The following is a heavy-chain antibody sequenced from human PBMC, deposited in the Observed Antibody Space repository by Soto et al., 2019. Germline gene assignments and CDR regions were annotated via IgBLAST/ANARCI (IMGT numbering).Heavy chain of an antibody. CDR1: GYTFTIYS. CDR2: INAGNGNT. D-gene: IGHD5-18*01. J-gene: IGHJ6*02. Sequence: ASVKVSCKASGYTFTIYSMHWVRQAPGQRLEWMGWINAGNGNTKYSQKFQGRVTITRDTSASTAYMELSSLRSEDTAVYYCARDSVDTAMVHYYYYGMDVWGQGTTVTVSS. CDR3: ARDSVDTAMVHYYYYGMDV. V-gene: IGHV1-3*01.